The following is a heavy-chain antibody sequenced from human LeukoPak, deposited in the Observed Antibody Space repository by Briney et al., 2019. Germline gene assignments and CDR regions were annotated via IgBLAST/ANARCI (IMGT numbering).Heavy chain of an antibody. CDR2: INYSGGT. D-gene: IGHD1-14*01. J-gene: IGHJ4*02. CDR3: VRHSIGTMEDS. CDR1: GVSITSSSYY. Sequence: SETLSLTCTVSGVSITSSSYYWGWIRQPPGQGLEWIGSINYSGGTYYIPSLRSRVTISVDRSKNQFSLKVTSVTAADTAVYYCVRHSIGTMEDSWGQGTLVTVSS. V-gene: IGHV4-39*01.